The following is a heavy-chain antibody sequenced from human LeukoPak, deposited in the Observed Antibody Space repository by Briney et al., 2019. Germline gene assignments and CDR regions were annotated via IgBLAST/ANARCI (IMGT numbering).Heavy chain of an antibody. CDR1: GGSISHYY. Sequence: PSETLSLTCTVSGGSISHYYWSWIRQPPGKGLEWIGYIYYSGSTNYNPSLKSRVTISVDTSKNQFSLKLSSVTAADTAVYYCARGGSGTYYHYWGQGTLVTVSS. J-gene: IGHJ4*02. V-gene: IGHV4-59*01. D-gene: IGHD1-26*01. CDR3: ARGGSGTYYHY. CDR2: IYYSGST.